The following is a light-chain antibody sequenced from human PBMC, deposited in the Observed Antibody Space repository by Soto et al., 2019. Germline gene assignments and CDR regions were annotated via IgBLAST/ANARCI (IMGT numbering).Light chain of an antibody. Sequence: QSVLTQPPSVSGAPGQRVTISCTGSSANIGAGYDVHWYQQLPGTAPKLIIYGNSNRPSGVPDRFSGSKSGTSASLAITGLQAEDEADYYCQSYDSSLRLVFGGGTKLTVL. J-gene: IGLJ2*01. CDR2: GNS. CDR3: QSYDSSLRLV. CDR1: SANIGAGYD. V-gene: IGLV1-40*01.